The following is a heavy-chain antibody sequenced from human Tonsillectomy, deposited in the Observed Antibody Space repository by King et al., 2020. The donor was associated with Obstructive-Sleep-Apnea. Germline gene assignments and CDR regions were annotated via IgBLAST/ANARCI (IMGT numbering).Heavy chain of an antibody. J-gene: IGHJ4*02. CDR2: ISGSGGRT. Sequence: VQLVESGGGLVQPGGSLRLSCAASGFTFSSYARSWVRQAPGKGREWVSAISGSGGRTYYADSGKGRFTISRDNSKNTLYLQMNSLRAEDTAVYYCAKVAVPYDFWSGSALDYWAREPWSPSPQ. CDR3: AKVAVPYDFWSGSALDY. CDR1: GFTFSSYA. V-gene: IGHV3-23*04. D-gene: IGHD3-3*01.